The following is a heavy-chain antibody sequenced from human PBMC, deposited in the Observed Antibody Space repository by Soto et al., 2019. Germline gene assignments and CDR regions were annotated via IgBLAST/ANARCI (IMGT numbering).Heavy chain of an antibody. D-gene: IGHD4-17*01. CDR3: AKDQGHETTVTKGLDY. Sequence: PGGSLRLSCAASGFTFDDYAMHWVRQAPGKGLEWVSGISWNNGSIGYADSVKGRFTISRDNAKNSLYLQMNSLRAEDTALYYCAKDQGHETTVTKGLDYWGQGTLVTVSS. CDR1: GFTFDDYA. V-gene: IGHV3-9*01. J-gene: IGHJ4*02. CDR2: ISWNNGSI.